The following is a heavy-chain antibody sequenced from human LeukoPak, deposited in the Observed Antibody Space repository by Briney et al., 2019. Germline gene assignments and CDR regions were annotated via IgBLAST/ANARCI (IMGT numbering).Heavy chain of an antibody. CDR3: ARLGSYHDF. Sequence: SETLSLTCTVSGASIRNYYWSWIRRTPEKGLEWMGYIHATGGSNYYPSLKSRLTVSIDTSRNQLSLKLTSVTAADTAVYFCARLGSYHDFWGQGALVTVSS. V-gene: IGHV4-4*09. CDR1: GASIRNYY. D-gene: IGHD1-26*01. CDR2: IHATGGS. J-gene: IGHJ4*02.